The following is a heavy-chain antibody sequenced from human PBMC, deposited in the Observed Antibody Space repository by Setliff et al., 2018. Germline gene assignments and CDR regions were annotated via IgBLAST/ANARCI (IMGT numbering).Heavy chain of an antibody. CDR3: AASRAYTGAVEEWFLPKTFDF. V-gene: IGHV4-4*07. J-gene: IGHJ4*02. CDR2: IHVTEST. CDR1: GDSISNYY. Sequence: ETLSLTCTVSGDSISNYYWNWIRQPAGKGLEWIGRIHVTESTKYNPSLKSRVTLSIDTSKNQFSLKLSSVTAADAALYYCAASRAYTGAVEEWFLPKTFDFWGQGSPVTVSS. D-gene: IGHD3-10*01.